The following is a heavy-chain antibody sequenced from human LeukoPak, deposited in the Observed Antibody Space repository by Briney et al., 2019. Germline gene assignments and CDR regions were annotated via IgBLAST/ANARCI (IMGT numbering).Heavy chain of an antibody. CDR2: INPNSGAT. D-gene: IGHD3-10*01. Sequence: ASVKVSCKASGYTFTAYYMHWVRQAPGQGLGWMGWINPNSGATKYEEKFQGRVTMTRDTSFSTAYMALSSLISDDTAVYYCARERSTILRGADTLDLWGQGTMVAVAS. CDR3: ARERSTILRGADTLDL. J-gene: IGHJ3*01. CDR1: GYTFTAYY. V-gene: IGHV1-2*02.